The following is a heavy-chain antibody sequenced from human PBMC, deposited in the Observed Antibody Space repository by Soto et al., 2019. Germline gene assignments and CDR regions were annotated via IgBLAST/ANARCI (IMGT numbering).Heavy chain of an antibody. V-gene: IGHV1-2*04. D-gene: IGHD5-12*01. J-gene: IGHJ4*02. CDR2: INPNSGGT. Sequence: ASVKVSCKASGYTFSSYYMHWVRQAPGQGLEWMGWINPNSGGTNYAQKFQGWVTMTRDTSISTAYMELSRLKSDDTAIYYCARGREWGATTYFDYWGQGALVTVSS. CDR3: ARGREWGATTYFDY. CDR1: GYTFSSYY.